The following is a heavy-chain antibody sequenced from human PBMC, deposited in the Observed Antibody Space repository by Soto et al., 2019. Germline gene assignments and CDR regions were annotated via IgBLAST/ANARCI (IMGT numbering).Heavy chain of an antibody. CDR1: GFSLTGNW. Sequence: EVQLVESGGGLVQPGGSLRLSCVGSGFSLTGNWMSWVRQAPGKGLEWVATISPDGSDTYYVDSVRGRFTISRDKAKNSLYLQMNSLRAEDTAVYYCGRNTVGWGQGTLVTVSS. D-gene: IGHD4-17*01. J-gene: IGHJ4*02. CDR3: GRNTVG. V-gene: IGHV3-7*01. CDR2: ISPDGSDT.